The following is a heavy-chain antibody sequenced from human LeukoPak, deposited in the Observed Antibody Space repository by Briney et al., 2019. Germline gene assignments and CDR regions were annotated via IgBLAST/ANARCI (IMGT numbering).Heavy chain of an antibody. CDR2: INPDGGGT. Sequence: ASVKVSCKASGYTFSASYIHWVRQAPGQGLEWMAWINPDGGGTTYAQNFEGRVTVTRDTSISTVYMDLNSLKSDDTVVYYCARGLLRELKGFDPWGQGTLVTVSS. V-gene: IGHV1-2*02. J-gene: IGHJ5*02. CDR1: GYTFSASY. D-gene: IGHD1-7*01. CDR3: ARGLLRELKGFDP.